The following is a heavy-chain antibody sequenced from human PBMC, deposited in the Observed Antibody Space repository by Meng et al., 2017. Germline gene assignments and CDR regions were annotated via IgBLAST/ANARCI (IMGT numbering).Heavy chain of an antibody. V-gene: IGHV3-64*01. D-gene: IGHD3-22*01. CDR3: ARGLQGYYDSSGYDAPFFDI. CDR1: GFTFSSYA. CDR2: ISSNGGST. J-gene: IGHJ3*02. Sequence: GESLKISCAASGFTFSSYAMHWVRQAPGKGLEYVSAISSNGGSTYYANSVKGRFTISRDNSKNTLYLQMGGLRAEDMAVYYCARGLQGYYDSSGYDAPFFDIWGQGTMVTVSS.